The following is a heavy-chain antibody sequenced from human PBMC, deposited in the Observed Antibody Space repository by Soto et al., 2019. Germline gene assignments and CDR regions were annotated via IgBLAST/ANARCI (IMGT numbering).Heavy chain of an antibody. CDR2: ISPMFGAA. J-gene: IGHJ4*02. CDR1: GGTFNTYA. CDR3: AREVQVHTPAFVY. Sequence: QVQLVQSGAEMKKPGSSVKVSCQSSGGTFNTYAMNWVRQAPGQGPESMGDISPMFGAANYAPKFKGRVTITADESTGTSYMQLSSLTSEDTALYFCAREVQVHTPAFVYWGQGTLVTVSS. V-gene: IGHV1-69*19. D-gene: IGHD3-10*01.